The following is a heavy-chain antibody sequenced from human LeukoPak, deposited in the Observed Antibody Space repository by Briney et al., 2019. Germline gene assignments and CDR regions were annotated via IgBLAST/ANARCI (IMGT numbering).Heavy chain of an antibody. Sequence: GGSLRLSCVASGFTFSDYYMSWIRQAPGKGLEWVSYISSSGSTIYYADSVKGRFTISGDNAKDSLYLQMNSLRAEDTAVYYCAREGAYGSGSYCNAWGQGTLVTVSS. CDR3: AREGAYGSGSYCNA. J-gene: IGHJ4*02. CDR1: GFTFSDYY. V-gene: IGHV3-11*01. CDR2: ISSSGSTI. D-gene: IGHD3-10*01.